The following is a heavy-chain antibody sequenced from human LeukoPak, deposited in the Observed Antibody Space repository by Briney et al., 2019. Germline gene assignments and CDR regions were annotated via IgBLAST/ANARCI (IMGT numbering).Heavy chain of an antibody. V-gene: IGHV3-23*01. CDR1: AFTFGNYA. CDR2: ITASGTNT. D-gene: IGHD3-9*01. J-gene: IGHJ4*02. Sequence: GGSRRLSWVPSAFTFGNYAMRWVRHAAEEGLEWVSAITASGTNTYYAGSLKGRFTISRDNSKNTVFLQMNSLRHEDTAIYYCVIWGDYDVLTGYYVPDYWGQGTLVTVTS. CDR3: VIWGDYDVLTGYYVPDY.